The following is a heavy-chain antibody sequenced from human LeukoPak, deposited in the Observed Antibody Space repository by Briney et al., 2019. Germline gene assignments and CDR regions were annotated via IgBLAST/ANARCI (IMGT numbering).Heavy chain of an antibody. V-gene: IGHV4-39*01. CDR2: IYYSGST. CDR1: GGSISSSSYY. Sequence: PSETLSLTCTVSGGSISSSSYYWGWIRQPPGKGLEWIGSIYYSGSTYYNPSLKSRVTISVDTSKNQFSLKLSSVTAADTAVYYCAITKQTATQVRIVPVSAPPPPWGQGTLVTVSS. CDR3: AITKQTATQVRIVPVSAPPPP. J-gene: IGHJ5*02. D-gene: IGHD5-24*01.